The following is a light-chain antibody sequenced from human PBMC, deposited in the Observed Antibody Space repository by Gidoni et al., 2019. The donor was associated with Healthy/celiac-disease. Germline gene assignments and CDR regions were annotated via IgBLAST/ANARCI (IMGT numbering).Light chain of an antibody. CDR3: QQRSNWLLT. CDR2: DAS. CDR1: QSVSSY. Sequence: ELVFTQSPATLSLSPGERATLSCRASQSVSSYLAWYQQKPGQAPRLLIYDASNRATGIPARFSGSGSGTEFTLTISSLEPEDFAVYYCQQRSNWLLTFXGXTKVEIK. J-gene: IGKJ4*02. V-gene: IGKV3-11*01.